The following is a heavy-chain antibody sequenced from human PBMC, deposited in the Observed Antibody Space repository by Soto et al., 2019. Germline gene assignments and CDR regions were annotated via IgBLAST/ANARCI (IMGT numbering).Heavy chain of an antibody. CDR2: ISGSGGST. J-gene: IGHJ4*02. V-gene: IGHV3-23*01. CDR3: AKDRDKTYYYDSSGS. Sequence: GGSLRLSCAASGFTFSSYAMSWVRQAPGKGLEWVSAISGSGGSTYYADSVKGRFTISRDNSKNTLYLQMNSLRAEDTAVYYCAKDRDKTYYYDSSGSWGQGTLVTVSS. CDR1: GFTFSSYA. D-gene: IGHD3-22*01.